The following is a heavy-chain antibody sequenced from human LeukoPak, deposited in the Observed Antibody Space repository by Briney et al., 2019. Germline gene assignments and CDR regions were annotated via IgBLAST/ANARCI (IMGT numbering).Heavy chain of an antibody. J-gene: IGHJ4*02. CDR1: GGSISSYY. CDR3: ARHLRWDAENYFDY. V-gene: IGHV4-4*07. CDR2: IYTSGST. D-gene: IGHD4-23*01. Sequence: SETLSLTCTVSGGSISSYYWSWIRQPAGKGLEWIGRIYTSGSTNHNPSLKSRVTMSVDTSKNQFSLKLSSVTAADTAVYYCARHLRWDAENYFDYWGQGTLVTVSS.